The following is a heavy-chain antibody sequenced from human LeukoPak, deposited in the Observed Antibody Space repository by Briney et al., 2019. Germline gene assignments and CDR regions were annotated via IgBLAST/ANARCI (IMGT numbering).Heavy chain of an antibody. CDR1: GFTFSAYA. CDR2: ISGSGGST. D-gene: IGHD4-17*01. V-gene: IGHV3-23*01. CDR3: AKRRYGDYGDFDY. Sequence: GGPLRLSCAASGFTFSAYAMSWVRQAPGKGLEWVSTISGSGGSTYYADSVKGRFSVSRDNSKNTVYLQMNSLRAEDTVVYYCAKRRYGDYGDFDYWGQGTLVTVSS. J-gene: IGHJ4*02.